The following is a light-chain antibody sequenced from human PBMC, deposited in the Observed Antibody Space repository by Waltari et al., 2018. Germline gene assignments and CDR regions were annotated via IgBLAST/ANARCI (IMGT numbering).Light chain of an antibody. CDR2: EDY. CDR1: SSAVGNYNL. Sequence: QSPLTQPASVSGSPGQSITISCTGTSSAVGNYNLVSWYQQHPGNAPKLMIYEDYKRPSGVSNRFAGSKSGNTASLTISGLQAEDEADYYCCSYVSGDTWVFGGGTELAVL. CDR3: CSYVSGDTWV. J-gene: IGLJ3*02. V-gene: IGLV2-23*01.